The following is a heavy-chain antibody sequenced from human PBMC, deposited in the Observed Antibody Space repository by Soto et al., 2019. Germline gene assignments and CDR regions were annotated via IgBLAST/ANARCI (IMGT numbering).Heavy chain of an antibody. V-gene: IGHV3-21*06. J-gene: IGHJ6*02. CDR2: VIGTGIDT. CDR3: GRDEVRNGVGV. CDR1: GFTFTNYA. Sequence: GGSLRLSCAASGFTFTNYAMNWVRHSPGKGLEWVASVIGTGIDTYHAASVKGRFTISRDNAKNSVYLQMNSLRVEDTALYYCGRDEVRNGVGVWGPGTTVTVSS.